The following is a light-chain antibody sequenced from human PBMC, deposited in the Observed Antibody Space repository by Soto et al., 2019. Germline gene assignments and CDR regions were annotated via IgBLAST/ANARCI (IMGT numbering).Light chain of an antibody. CDR3: QCYDRNLRGWV. CDR1: NIGAAYD. V-gene: IGLV1-40*01. CDR2: NNS. Sequence: QSVLAQPPSVSGAPGQRVTISCSNIGAAYDVHWYQQLPGTAPKLLMFNNSRRPSGVPDRFSGAKSGASASLAITGLQAEDEADYYWQCYDRNLRGWVFGGGTKVTVL. J-gene: IGLJ3*02.